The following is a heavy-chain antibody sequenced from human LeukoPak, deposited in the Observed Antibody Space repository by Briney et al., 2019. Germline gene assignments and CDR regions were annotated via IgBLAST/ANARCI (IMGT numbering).Heavy chain of an antibody. V-gene: IGHV1-2*02. Sequence: ASVKVSCKASEYTFTGYYMHWVRQAPGQGLEWMGWINPNSGGTNYAQKFQGRVTMTRDTSISTAYMELSRLRSDDTAVYYCARVPTIFGVVDYAFDNWGQGTMVTVSS. J-gene: IGHJ3*02. CDR3: ARVPTIFGVVDYAFDN. D-gene: IGHD3-3*01. CDR2: INPNSGGT. CDR1: EYTFTGYY.